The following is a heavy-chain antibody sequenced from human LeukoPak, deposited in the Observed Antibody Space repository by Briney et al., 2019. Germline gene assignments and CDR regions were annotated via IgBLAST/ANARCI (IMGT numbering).Heavy chain of an antibody. V-gene: IGHV4-59*01. Sequence: SETLSLTCTVSGGSISSYYWSWTRQPPGKGLEWIGYIYYSGSTNYNPSLKSRVTISVDTSKNQFSLKLSSVTAADTAVYYCARYSYGYIGYWGQGTLVTVSS. J-gene: IGHJ4*02. CDR2: IYYSGST. CDR3: ARYSYGYIGY. D-gene: IGHD5-18*01. CDR1: GGSISSYY.